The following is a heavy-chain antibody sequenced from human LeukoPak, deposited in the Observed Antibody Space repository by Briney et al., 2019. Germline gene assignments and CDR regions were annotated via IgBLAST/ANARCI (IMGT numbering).Heavy chain of an antibody. CDR3: ARGHCSGGSCYSSLYDY. Sequence: GGSLRLSCAASGFTFGMYAMSWVRQAPGKGLEWVSTLSGSGGSTYYADSVKGRFTISRDNAKNSLYLQMNSLRAEDTAVYYCARGHCSGGSCYSSLYDYWGQGTLVTVSS. CDR2: LSGSGGST. CDR1: GFTFGMYA. V-gene: IGHV3-23*01. D-gene: IGHD2-15*01. J-gene: IGHJ4*02.